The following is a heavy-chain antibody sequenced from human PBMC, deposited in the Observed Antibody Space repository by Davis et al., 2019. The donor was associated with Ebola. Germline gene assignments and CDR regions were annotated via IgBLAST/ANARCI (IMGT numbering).Heavy chain of an antibody. Sequence: GGSLRLSCAASGFTFSSYWMSWVRQAPGKGLEWVANIKQDGSEKYYVDSVKGRFTISRDNAKNSRYLQMNSLRAEDTAVYYCARVAVAGLFGGWGQGTLVTVSS. CDR1: GFTFSSYW. V-gene: IGHV3-7*01. CDR3: ARVAVAGLFGG. D-gene: IGHD6-19*01. CDR2: IKQDGSEK. J-gene: IGHJ4*02.